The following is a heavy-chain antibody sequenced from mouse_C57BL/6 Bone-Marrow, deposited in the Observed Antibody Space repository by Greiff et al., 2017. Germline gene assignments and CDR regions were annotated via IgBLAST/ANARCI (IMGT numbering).Heavy chain of an antibody. CDR3: ARGTYYYDSSRFDY. CDR1: GFSLSTLGMG. Sequence: QVTLKESGPGILQPSQTLSLTCSFSGFSLSTLGMGVGWIRQPSGKGLEWLAHIWWDDDKYYKPALKSRLTISKDTSKNQVFLKIANVDTADTATYYCARGTYYYDSSRFDYWGQGTTLTVSS. D-gene: IGHD1-1*01. V-gene: IGHV8-8*01. CDR2: IWWDDDK. J-gene: IGHJ2*01.